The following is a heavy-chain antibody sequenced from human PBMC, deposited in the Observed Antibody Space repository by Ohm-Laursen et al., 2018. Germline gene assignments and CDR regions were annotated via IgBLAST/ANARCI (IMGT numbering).Heavy chain of an antibody. D-gene: IGHD3-22*01. J-gene: IGHJ4*02. Sequence: ASVKVSCKASGYTFTTHYIRWVRQAPGQGLEWMGIINPSGGSTSYAQKFQGRVTITADESTSTAYMELSSLRSEDTAVYYCARVRGLYYDSSGYWYWGQGTLVTVSS. CDR1: GYTFTTHY. CDR3: ARVRGLYYDSSGYWY. CDR2: INPSGGST. V-gene: IGHV1-46*01.